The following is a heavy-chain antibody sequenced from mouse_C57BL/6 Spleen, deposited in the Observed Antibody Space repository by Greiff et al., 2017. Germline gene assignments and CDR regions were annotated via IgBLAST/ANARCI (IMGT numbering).Heavy chain of an antibody. CDR3: ARYGYYVSYAMDY. D-gene: IGHD2-3*01. CDR1: GYTFTSYW. J-gene: IGHJ4*01. V-gene: IGHV1-69*01. Sequence: QVQLQQPGAELVMPGASVKLSCKASGYTFTSYWMHWVKQRPGQGLEWIGEIDPSDSYTNYNQKFKGKSTLTVDKSSSTAYMQLSSLTSEYSAVYYCARYGYYVSYAMDYWGQGTSVTVSS. CDR2: IDPSDSYT.